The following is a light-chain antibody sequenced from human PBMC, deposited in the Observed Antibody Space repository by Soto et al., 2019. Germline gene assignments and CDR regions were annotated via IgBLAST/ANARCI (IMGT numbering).Light chain of an antibody. CDR3: QQYGSSPRT. CDR1: QSVSSSY. Sequence: EIVLTQSPGTLSLSPGERATLSCRASQSVSSSYLAGYRRKPGQAPRLLIYGASSRATGIPDRFSGSGSGTDFTLTISRLEPEDFAVYYCQQYGSSPRTFGQGTKVEIK. V-gene: IGKV3-20*01. J-gene: IGKJ1*01. CDR2: GAS.